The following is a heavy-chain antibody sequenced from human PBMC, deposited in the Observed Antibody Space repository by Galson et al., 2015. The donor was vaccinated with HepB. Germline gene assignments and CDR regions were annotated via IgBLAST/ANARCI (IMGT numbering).Heavy chain of an antibody. Sequence: SVKVSCKASGYTFTGYYIHWVRQAPGQGLEWMGWINPSSGGTNYAQKFQGWVTMTRGTSISTAYMELSRLRSDDTAVYYCARGLAADYNLDYWGQGTQVAVSS. CDR1: GYTFTGYY. CDR3: ARGLAADYNLDY. J-gene: IGHJ4*02. CDR2: INPSSGGT. V-gene: IGHV1-2*04. D-gene: IGHD3-16*01.